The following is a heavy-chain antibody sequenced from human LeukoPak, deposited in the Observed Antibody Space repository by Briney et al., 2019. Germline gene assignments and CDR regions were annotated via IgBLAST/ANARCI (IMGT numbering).Heavy chain of an antibody. CDR1: GFTFDDYA. CDR2: ISWNSGSI. J-gene: IGHJ4*02. V-gene: IGHV3-9*01. D-gene: IGHD6-13*01. CDR3: ARGETSLYSSSWYY. Sequence: GRSLRLSCAASGFTFDDYAMHWVRQAPGKGLEWVSGISWNSGSIGYADSVKGRFTISRDNAKNSLYLQMNGLRAEDTAVYYCARGETSLYSSSWYYWGQGTLVTVSS.